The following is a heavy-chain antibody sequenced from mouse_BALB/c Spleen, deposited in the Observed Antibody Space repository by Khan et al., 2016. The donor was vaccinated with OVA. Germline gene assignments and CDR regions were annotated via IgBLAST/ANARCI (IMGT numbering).Heavy chain of an antibody. D-gene: IGHD2-4*01. J-gene: IGHJ3*01. CDR2: IWSGGST. Sequence: VQLVESGPGLVQPSQSLSITCTVSGFSLNSYGVHWVRQSPGKGLEWLGVIWSGGSTDYNAPFISRLSISKDNSKSQVFFKMNSLQSNDTAIYYCARNYDYDEGLAYWGQGTLVTVSA. V-gene: IGHV2-2*03. CDR1: GFSLNSYG. CDR3: ARNYDYDEGLAY.